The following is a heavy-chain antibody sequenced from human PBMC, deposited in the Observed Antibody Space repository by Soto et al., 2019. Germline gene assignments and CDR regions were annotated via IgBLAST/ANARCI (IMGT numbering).Heavy chain of an antibody. CDR2: IYHSGST. CDR1: GGSINNSNW. CDR3: AREVGSVAGNFDY. J-gene: IGHJ4*02. D-gene: IGHD6-19*01. V-gene: IGHV4-4*02. Sequence: SETLSLTCVVSGGSINNSNWWSWVRQPPGKGLEWIGEIYHSGSTSYSPSLKSRVTISVDKSKNQFSLKLSSVTAADTAVYYCAREVGSVAGNFDYWGQGTLVTVSS.